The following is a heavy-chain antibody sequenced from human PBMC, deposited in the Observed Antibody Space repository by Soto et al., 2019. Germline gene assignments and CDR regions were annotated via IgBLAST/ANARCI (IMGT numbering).Heavy chain of an antibody. CDR1: GDSVNSDNYY. V-gene: IGHV4-39*01. Sequence: SETLSLTCDVFGDSVNSDNYYWTWTRQPPGKDLEWIGNIYFSGSTYYNPSLNRRVTLSIDTSKNHFSLKLTSVTAADTAMYYCARHRAVAGLDYWGQGTLVTVSS. D-gene: IGHD6-19*01. CDR2: IYFSGST. CDR3: ARHRAVAGLDY. J-gene: IGHJ4*02.